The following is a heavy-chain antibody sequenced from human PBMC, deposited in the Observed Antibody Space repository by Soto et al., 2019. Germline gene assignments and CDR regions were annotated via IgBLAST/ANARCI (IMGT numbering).Heavy chain of an antibody. CDR1: GFTFGEYA. V-gene: IGHV3-49*03. CDR2: IRSKSFGGTT. D-gene: IGHD3-22*01. CDR3: ARSIVVVTSFDY. Sequence: GGSLRLSCTASGFTFGEYAMSWFRQAPGKGLEWVGYIRSKSFGGTTEYAASVKGRFTISRDDSKSIAYLQMDSLETEDTAVYCCARSIVVVTSFDYWGQGTLVTVSS. J-gene: IGHJ4*02.